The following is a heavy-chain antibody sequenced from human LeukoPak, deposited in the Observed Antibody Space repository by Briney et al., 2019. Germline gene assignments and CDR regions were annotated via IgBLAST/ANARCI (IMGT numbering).Heavy chain of an antibody. J-gene: IGHJ4*02. V-gene: IGHV3-23*01. CDR2: ISGSGAST. CDR3: AKAPFKITPCYVDY. Sequence: GGSLRLSCATSGFTFSSYAMSWVRQAPGKGLEWVSGISGSGASTYYADSMKGRFTISRDNSKNTVYLQMNSLRADDTATYYCAKAPFKITPCYVDYWGQGTLVTVSS. CDR1: GFTFSSYA. D-gene: IGHD1-14*01.